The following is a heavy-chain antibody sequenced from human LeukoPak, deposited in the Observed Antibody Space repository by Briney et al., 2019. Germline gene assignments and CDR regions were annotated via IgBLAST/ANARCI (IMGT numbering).Heavy chain of an antibody. J-gene: IGHJ6*02. CDR1: GFTFTSSA. CDR2: IVVGSGNT. Sequence: GASVKVSCKASGFTFTSSAMQWVRQARGQRLEWIGWIVVGSGNTNYAQKFQERVTITRDMSTSTAYMELSSLRSEDTAVYCCAAEGTIFGVVPYGMDVWGQGTLVTVSS. V-gene: IGHV1-58*02. D-gene: IGHD3-3*01. CDR3: AAEGTIFGVVPYGMDV.